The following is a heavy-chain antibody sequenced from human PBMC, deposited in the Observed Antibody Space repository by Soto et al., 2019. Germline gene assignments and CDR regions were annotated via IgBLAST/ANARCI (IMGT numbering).Heavy chain of an antibody. J-gene: IGHJ4*02. CDR2: IYYSGST. Sequence: QLQLQESGPGLVKPSETLSLTCTVSGGSISSSSYYWGWIRQPPGKGLEWIGSIYYSGSTYYNPSLKSRVTISVDTSKNQFSLKLSSVTAADTAVYYCARHQRGRVAATPSILDYWGQGTLVTVSS. CDR3: ARHQRGRVAATPSILDY. CDR1: GGSISSSSYY. V-gene: IGHV4-39*01. D-gene: IGHD2-15*01.